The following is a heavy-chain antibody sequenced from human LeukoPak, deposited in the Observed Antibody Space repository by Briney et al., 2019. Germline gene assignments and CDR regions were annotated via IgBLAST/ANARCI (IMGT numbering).Heavy chain of an antibody. V-gene: IGHV4-30-4*08. D-gene: IGHD3-22*01. CDR3: AGSVQDYYDSSGYFMYYFDY. CDR2: IYYSGST. J-gene: IGHJ4*02. CDR1: GGSISSGDYY. Sequence: SETLSLTCTVSGGSISSGDYYWSWIRQPPGKGLEWIGYIYYSGSTYYNPSLKSRVTISVDTSKNQFSLKLSSVTAADTAAYYCAGSVQDYYDSSGYFMYYFDYWGQGTLVTVSS.